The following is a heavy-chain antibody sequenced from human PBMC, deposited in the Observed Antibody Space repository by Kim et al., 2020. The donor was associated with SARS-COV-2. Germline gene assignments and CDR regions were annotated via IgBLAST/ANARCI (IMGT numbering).Heavy chain of an antibody. CDR3: TTRPPGGAAADFVILYCYGMDD. J-gene: IGHJ6*02. D-gene: IGHD6-13*01. Sequence: GGSLRLSCAASGFTFSNAWMSWVRQAPGKGLEWVGRIKSKTDGGTTDYAAPVKGRFTISREDSKNTLYLQMNSLKTEDTAVYYCTTRPPGGAAADFVILYCYGMDDWGQGTTVTVSS. CDR2: IKSKTDGGTT. V-gene: IGHV3-15*01. CDR1: GFTFSNAW.